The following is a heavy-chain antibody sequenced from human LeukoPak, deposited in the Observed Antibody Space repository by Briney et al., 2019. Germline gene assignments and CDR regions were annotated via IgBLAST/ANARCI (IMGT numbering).Heavy chain of an antibody. CDR2: IYTTGST. V-gene: IGHV4-4*07. CDR1: GGSISSFS. D-gene: IGHD6-13*01. Sequence: SETLSLTCNVSGGSISSFSWTWIRQPAGKGLEWIGRIYTTGSTNYNPSLQSRVTMSVDTSKNQFSLKLSSVTAADTAVYFCARGVAATYSNNFDFWGQGTLVTVSS. CDR3: ARGVAATYSNNFDF. J-gene: IGHJ4*02.